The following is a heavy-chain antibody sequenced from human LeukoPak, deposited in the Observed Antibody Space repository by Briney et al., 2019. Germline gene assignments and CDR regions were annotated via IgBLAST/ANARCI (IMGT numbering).Heavy chain of an antibody. D-gene: IGHD4-17*01. V-gene: IGHV1-2*02. Sequence: ASVKVSCKASGYTFTGYYMHWVRQAPGQGLEWMGWINPNSGGTNYAQKFQSRVTMTRDTSISTAYMELSRLRSDDTAVYYCAREGIDYGDYADYYYYGMDVWGQGTTVTVSS. CDR1: GYTFTGYY. CDR3: AREGIDYGDYADYYYYGMDV. CDR2: INPNSGGT. J-gene: IGHJ6*02.